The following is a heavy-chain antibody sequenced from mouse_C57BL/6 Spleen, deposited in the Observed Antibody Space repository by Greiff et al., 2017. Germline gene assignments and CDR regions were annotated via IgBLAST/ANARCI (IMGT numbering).Heavy chain of an antibody. CDR3: ARSSNYVGYAMDY. CDR2: IYPSDSET. CDR1: GYTFTSYW. V-gene: IGHV1-61*01. J-gene: IGHJ4*01. D-gene: IGHD2-5*01. Sequence: VQLQQPGAELVRPGSSVKLSCKASGYTFTSYWMDWVKQRPGQGLEWIGNIYPSDSETHYNQKFKDKATLTVDKSSSTAYMQVSSLTSEDSAVYYCARSSNYVGYAMDYWGQGTSVTVSS.